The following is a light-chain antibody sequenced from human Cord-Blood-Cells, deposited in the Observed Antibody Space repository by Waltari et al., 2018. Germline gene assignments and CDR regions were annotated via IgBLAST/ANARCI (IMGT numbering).Light chain of an antibody. V-gene: IGKV4-1*01. CDR2: WAS. J-gene: IGKJ2*01. CDR3: QQYDSAPYT. CDR1: PSVLYSSNNKNY. Sequence: DIVLTHSPDSLAVSLGERATINCKSSPSVLYSSNNKNYLAWYQQKPGQPPKLLIYWASTRESGVPDRFSGSGSGTDFTLTISSLQAEDVAVYYCQQYDSAPYTFGQGTKLEIK.